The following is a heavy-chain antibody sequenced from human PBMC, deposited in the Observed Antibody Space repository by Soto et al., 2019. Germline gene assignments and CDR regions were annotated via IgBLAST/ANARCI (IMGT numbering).Heavy chain of an antibody. CDR1: EFTFRSYW. CDR2: ISGDGSST. D-gene: IGHD1-7*01. V-gene: IGHV3-74*01. CDR3: ARSLPGTYGAFDL. Sequence: PGGSLRLSCAASEFTFRSYWMHWVRQSPGKGLVWVSRISGDGSSTTYADSVRGRFTISRDNAKNTVYLQMDSLRAEDTAVYYCARSLPGTYGAFDLWGQGTMVTGS. J-gene: IGHJ3*01.